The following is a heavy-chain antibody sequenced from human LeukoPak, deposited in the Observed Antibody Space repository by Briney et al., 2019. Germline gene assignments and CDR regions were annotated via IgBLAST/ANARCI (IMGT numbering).Heavy chain of an antibody. D-gene: IGHD3-22*01. CDR1: GFTFSSYA. J-gene: IGHJ4*02. V-gene: IGHV3-23*01. Sequence: GGSLRLSCAASGFTFSSYAMSWVRQAPGKGLEWVSAITRGGNTYYADSVKGRFTISRDNSKNTLYLQMNSLRAEDTAVYYCAKDHYASSGYYDYFDYWGQGTLVTVSS. CDR2: ITRGGNT. CDR3: AKDHYASSGYYDYFDY.